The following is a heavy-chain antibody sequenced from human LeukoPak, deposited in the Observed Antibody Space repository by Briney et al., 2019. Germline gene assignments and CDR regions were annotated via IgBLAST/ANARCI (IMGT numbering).Heavy chain of an antibody. CDR2: INPNSGGT. CDR1: GYTFTGYY. J-gene: IGHJ5*02. Sequence: GASVKVSCKASGYTFTGYYMHWVRQAPGQGLEWMGWINPNSGGTNYAQKFQGRVTMTRDTSISTAYMELSRLRSDDTAVYYCARVLVPAAIYLHNWFDPWGQGTLVTVSS. V-gene: IGHV1-2*02. D-gene: IGHD2-2*01. CDR3: ARVLVPAAIYLHNWFDP.